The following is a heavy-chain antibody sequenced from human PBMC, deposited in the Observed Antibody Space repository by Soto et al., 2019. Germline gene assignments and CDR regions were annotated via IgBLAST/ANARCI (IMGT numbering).Heavy chain of an antibody. J-gene: IGHJ4*02. Sequence: ASVKVSCKASGYTFTSYGISWVRQAPGQGLEYMGWISAYTSNTDYVQELQGRVTMTTDASTSTAYMELRSLTSDDTAVYYCARASIGYTTTWPPDNWGQGTLVTVSS. V-gene: IGHV1-18*01. CDR2: ISAYTSNT. CDR3: ARASIGYTTTWPPDN. CDR1: GYTFTSYG. D-gene: IGHD6-13*01.